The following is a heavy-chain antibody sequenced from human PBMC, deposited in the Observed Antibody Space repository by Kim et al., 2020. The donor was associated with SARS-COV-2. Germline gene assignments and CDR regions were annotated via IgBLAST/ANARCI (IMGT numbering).Heavy chain of an antibody. Sequence: SVKVSCKASGGTFSSYAISWVRQAPGQGLEWMGGIIPIFGTANYAQKFQGRVTITADESTSTAYMELSSLRSEDTAVYYCAGGTGVVVAALSYYFDYWGQGTLVTVSS. CDR3: AGGTGVVVAALSYYFDY. J-gene: IGHJ4*02. CDR2: IIPIFGTA. V-gene: IGHV1-69*13. D-gene: IGHD2-15*01. CDR1: GGTFSSYA.